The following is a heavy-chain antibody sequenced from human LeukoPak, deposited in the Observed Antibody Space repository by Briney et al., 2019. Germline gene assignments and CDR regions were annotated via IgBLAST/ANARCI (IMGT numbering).Heavy chain of an antibody. D-gene: IGHD3-3*01. CDR1: GFTFSSSA. CDR3: AKEGVLYYTSWSDFSPSYFYMDA. V-gene: IGHV3-30*02. CDR2: IRYDGGET. J-gene: IGHJ6*03. Sequence: GGSLRLSCAASGFTFSSSAMHWVRQAPGKGLEWVAFIRYDGGETCYTDSVKGRFTISRDNSMNTVDMQLNSLRPEDTAVYYCAKEGVLYYTSWSDFSPSYFYMDAWGKGTTVTAS.